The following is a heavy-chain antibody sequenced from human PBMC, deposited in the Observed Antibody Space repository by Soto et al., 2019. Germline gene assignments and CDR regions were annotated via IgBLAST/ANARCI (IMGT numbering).Heavy chain of an antibody. J-gene: IGHJ4*02. Sequence: GESLKISCKGSGYSFTSYWISWVRQMPGKGLEWMGRIDPSDSYTNYSPSFQGHVTISADKSISTAYLQWSSLKASDTAMYYCARHTLYGSGSYSFDYWGKGTLVTVSS. CDR2: IDPSDSYT. D-gene: IGHD3-10*01. V-gene: IGHV5-10-1*01. CDR3: ARHTLYGSGSYSFDY. CDR1: GYSFTSYW.